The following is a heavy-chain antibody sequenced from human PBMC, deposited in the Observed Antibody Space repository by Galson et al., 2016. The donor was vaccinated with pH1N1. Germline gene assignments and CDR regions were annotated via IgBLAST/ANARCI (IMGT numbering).Heavy chain of an antibody. CDR3: AKDSGDFNGRFDY. D-gene: IGHD4-17*01. CDR1: GFSFIASG. J-gene: IGHJ4*02. Sequence: SLRLSCAASGFSFIASGMHWVCQIPGKGLEWVAFIRYGGSDTYYLDSVKGRFTISRDNSKNTLYLQMNSLRTEDTSVYYCAKDSGDFNGRFDYWGQGTLVSVSS. V-gene: IGHV3-30*02. CDR2: IRYGGSDT.